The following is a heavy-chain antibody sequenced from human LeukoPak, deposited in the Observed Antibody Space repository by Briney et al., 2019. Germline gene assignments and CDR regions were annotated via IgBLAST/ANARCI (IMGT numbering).Heavy chain of an antibody. CDR3: AKPSGSGVDY. CDR2: ISSSSSYI. V-gene: IGHV3-21*01. Sequence: GGSLRLSCAASGFTFNSYAMNWVRQAPGKGLEWVSSISSSSSYIYYADSVKGRFTISRDNAKNSLYLQMNSLRAEDTAVYYCAKPSGSGVDYWGRGTRVTVSS. CDR1: GFTFNSYA. D-gene: IGHD1-26*01. J-gene: IGHJ4*02.